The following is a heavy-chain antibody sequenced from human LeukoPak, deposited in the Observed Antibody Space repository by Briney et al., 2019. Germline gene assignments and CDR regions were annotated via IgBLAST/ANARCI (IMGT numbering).Heavy chain of an antibody. J-gene: IGHJ4*02. Sequence: GGSLRLSCEGSACIFSGHWMNWVRQAPGRGLEWVAVASLDGSTKLYTDTVRGRFIISRDNSKNTLYLQMDSLRAEDTAVYYCARDLTLGKPDYFDHWGQGTLVTVSS. V-gene: IGHV3-30*03. CDR2: ASLDGSTK. CDR1: ACIFSGHW. CDR3: ARDLTLGKPDYFDH. D-gene: IGHD7-27*01.